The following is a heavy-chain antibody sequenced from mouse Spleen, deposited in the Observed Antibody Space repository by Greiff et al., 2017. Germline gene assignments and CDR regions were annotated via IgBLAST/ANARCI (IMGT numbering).Heavy chain of an antibody. Sequence: QVQLQQPGAELVMPGASVKLSCKASGYTFTSYWTHWVKQRPGQGLEWIGEIDPSDSYTNYNQKFKGKATLTVDKSSSTAYMQLSSLTSEDSAVYYCARAGSGYKAYWGQGILVTVSA. CDR2: IDPSDSYT. J-gene: IGHJ3*01. CDR1: GYTFTSYW. CDR3: ARAGSGYKAY. D-gene: IGHD3-2*02. V-gene: IGHV1-69*01.